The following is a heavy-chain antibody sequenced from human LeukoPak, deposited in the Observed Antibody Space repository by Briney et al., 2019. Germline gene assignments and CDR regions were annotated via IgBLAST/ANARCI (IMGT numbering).Heavy chain of an antibody. CDR2: IRYDGSNK. Sequence: GGSLRLSCAASGFTFSSYGMHWVRQAPGKGLEWVAFIRYDGSNKYYADSVKGRFTISRDNSKNTLYLQMNSLRAEDTAVYYCAKAPRYSSGWYGSGYWGQGTLVTVSS. V-gene: IGHV3-30*02. CDR3: AKAPRYSSGWYGSGY. D-gene: IGHD6-19*01. J-gene: IGHJ4*02. CDR1: GFTFSSYG.